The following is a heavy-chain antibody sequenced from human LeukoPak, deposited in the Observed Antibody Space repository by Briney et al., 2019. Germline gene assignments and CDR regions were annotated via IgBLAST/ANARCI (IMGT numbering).Heavy chain of an antibody. D-gene: IGHD3-10*01. CDR1: GFTFSTYA. Sequence: PGGSLRLSCAASGFTFSTYAMSWVRQAPGKGLEWVSAISGSGDRTYYADSVKGRFTISRDNSKNTLYLQMNSLRAEDTAVYYCANSLGIGAFDIWGQGTMVTVSS. CDR3: ANSLGIGAFDI. CDR2: ISGSGDRT. V-gene: IGHV3-23*01. J-gene: IGHJ3*02.